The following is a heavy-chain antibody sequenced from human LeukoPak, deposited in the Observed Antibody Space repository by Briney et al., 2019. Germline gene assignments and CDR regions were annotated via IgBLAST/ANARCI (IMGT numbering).Heavy chain of an antibody. V-gene: IGHV4-59*01. J-gene: IGHJ5*02. D-gene: IGHD3-22*01. CDR1: GGSLSTYY. Sequence: PSETLSLTCTVSGGSLSTYYWSWIRQPPGKGLEGMGYIYYTGSTNYNPSLKSRVTISVDTSKNQFSLRLSSVTAADTAVYYCARASGGYYNNWFDPWGQGTPVTVSS. CDR3: ARASGGYYNNWFDP. CDR2: IYYTGST.